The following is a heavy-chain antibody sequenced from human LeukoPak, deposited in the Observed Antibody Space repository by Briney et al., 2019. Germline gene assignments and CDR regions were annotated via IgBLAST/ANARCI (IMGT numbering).Heavy chain of an antibody. V-gene: IGHV4-39*01. CDR3: ARHKYYDSSGYYLDYYYYYMDV. Sequence: LETLSLTCTVSGGSISSSSYYWGWIRQPRGKGLEWIGSIYYSGSTYYNPSLKSRVTISVDTSKNQFSLKLSSVTAADTAVYYCARHKYYDSSGYYLDYYYYYMDVWGKGTTVTISS. CDR1: GGSISSSSYY. D-gene: IGHD3-22*01. CDR2: IYYSGST. J-gene: IGHJ6*03.